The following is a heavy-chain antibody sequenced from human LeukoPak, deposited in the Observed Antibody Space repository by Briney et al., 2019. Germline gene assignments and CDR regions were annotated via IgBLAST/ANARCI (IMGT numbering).Heavy chain of an antibody. V-gene: IGHV3-9*01. D-gene: IGHD6-19*01. CDR3: AKGKEQWLVGGAFDI. Sequence: GGSLRLSCAASGFTFDDYAMHWVRQAPGKGLEWVSGISWNSGSIGYADSVKGRFTISRDNAKNSLYLQMNSLRAEDTALYYCAKGKEQWLVGGAFDIWGQGTMVTVSS. J-gene: IGHJ3*02. CDR2: ISWNSGSI. CDR1: GFTFDDYA.